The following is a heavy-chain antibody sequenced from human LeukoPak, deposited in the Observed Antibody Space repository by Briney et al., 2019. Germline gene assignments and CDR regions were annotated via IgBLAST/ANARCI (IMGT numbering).Heavy chain of an antibody. CDR1: GFTFSSYE. D-gene: IGHD5-18*01. J-gene: IGHJ6*02. CDR3: ARVGSVDTAMAPCYYYYYGMDV. V-gene: IGHV3-48*03. Sequence: PGGSLRLSCAASGFTFSSYEMNWVRQAPGKGLEWVSYISSSGSTIYYADSVKGRFTISRDNAKNSLYLQMNSLRAEDTAVYYCARVGSVDTAMAPCYYYYYGMDVWGQGTTVTVSS. CDR2: ISSSGSTI.